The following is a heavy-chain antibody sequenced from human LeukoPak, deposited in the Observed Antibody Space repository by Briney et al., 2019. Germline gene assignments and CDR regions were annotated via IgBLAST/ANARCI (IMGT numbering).Heavy chain of an antibody. D-gene: IGHD6-13*01. J-gene: IGHJ4*02. Sequence: SVKVSCKASGGTFSSYAISWVRQAPGQGLEWMGGIIPIFGTANYAQEFQGRVTITADESTSTAYMELSSLRSEDTAVYYCARDQRIAAAGTGFDYWGQGTLVTVSS. V-gene: IGHV1-69*01. CDR3: ARDQRIAAAGTGFDY. CDR1: GGTFSSYA. CDR2: IIPIFGTA.